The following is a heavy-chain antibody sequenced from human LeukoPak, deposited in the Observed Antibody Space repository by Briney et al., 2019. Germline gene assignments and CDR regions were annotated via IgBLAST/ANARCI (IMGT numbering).Heavy chain of an antibody. V-gene: IGHV3-21*01. CDR3: ARDLDIVVVPASWFYP. Sequence: GGSLRLSCAASGFTFSTYSMNWVRQAPGRGLEWVSSISSSSRYIYYADSVKGRFTISRDDAKNSLSLQMNSLRAEDTAVYYCARDLDIVVVPASWFYPWGQGTLVTVSS. D-gene: IGHD2-2*03. CDR1: GFTFSTYS. J-gene: IGHJ5*02. CDR2: ISSSSRYI.